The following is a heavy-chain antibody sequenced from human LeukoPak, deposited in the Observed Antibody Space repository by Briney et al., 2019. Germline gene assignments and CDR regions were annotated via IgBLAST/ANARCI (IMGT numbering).Heavy chain of an antibody. J-gene: IGHJ4*02. CDR3: ARGGTEQWLVPSRPYDY. D-gene: IGHD6-19*01. Sequence: SETLSLTCTVSGYSISSGYYWGWIRPPPGKGLEWIGSIYHSGSTYYNPSLKSRVTISVDTSKNQFSLKLSSVTAADTAVYYCARGGTEQWLVPSRPYDYWGQGTLVTVSS. V-gene: IGHV4-38-2*02. CDR1: GYSISSGYY. CDR2: IYHSGST.